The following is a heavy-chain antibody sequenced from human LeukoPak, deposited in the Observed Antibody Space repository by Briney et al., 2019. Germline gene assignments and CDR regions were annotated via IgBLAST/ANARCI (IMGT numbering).Heavy chain of an antibody. CDR3: ARAFWYYDSSGYCPN. D-gene: IGHD3-22*01. CDR2: ISSSSSYI. V-gene: IGHV3-21*01. CDR1: GSTFSSYS. J-gene: IGHJ4*02. Sequence: PGGSLRLSCAALGSTFSSYSMNWVRQAPGRGWEGAPSISSSSSYINYADSVKGRFTISRDNAKNSLYLQMNSLRAEDTAVYYCARAFWYYDSSGYCPNWGQGTLVTVSS.